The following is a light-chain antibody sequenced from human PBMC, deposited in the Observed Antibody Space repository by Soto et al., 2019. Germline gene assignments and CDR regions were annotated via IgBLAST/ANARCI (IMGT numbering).Light chain of an antibody. CDR3: QQYYSTPWT. CDR2: RAS. V-gene: IGKV4-1*01. Sequence: DIVMTQSPDSLAVSLGERATINCKSSQTVLYSSNNKNFLAWYQQKPGQPPKLLIYRASTRESGVPDRFSGSGSGTDFTLTISSLQAEDVAVYYCQQYYSTPWTFGQRTKVEIK. CDR1: QTVLYSSNNKNF. J-gene: IGKJ1*01.